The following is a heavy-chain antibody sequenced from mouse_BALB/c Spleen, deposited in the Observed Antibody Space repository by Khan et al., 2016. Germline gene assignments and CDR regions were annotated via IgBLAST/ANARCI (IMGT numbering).Heavy chain of an antibody. CDR3: AKNYYGSSYYAMDY. V-gene: IGHV2-5*01. Sequence: QVQLKQSGPGLVQPSQSLSITYTVSGFSLTSYGVHWVRQSPGKGLEWLGVIWRGGSTDYNAAFMSRLSITKDNSKSQVFFKMNSLQADDTAIYYCAKNYYGSSYYAMDYWGQGTSVTVSS. CDR1: GFSLTSYG. D-gene: IGHD1-1*01. CDR2: IWRGGST. J-gene: IGHJ4*01.